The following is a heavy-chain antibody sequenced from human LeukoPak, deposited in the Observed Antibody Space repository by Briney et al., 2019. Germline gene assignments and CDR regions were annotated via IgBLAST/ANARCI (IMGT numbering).Heavy chain of an antibody. Sequence: GGSLXLSCAASGFTFSDYYMSWIRQAPGKGQEWVSYISSSSSYTNYADSVKGRFTISRDNAKNSLYLQMNSLRAEDTAVYYCARAYSSGWYGDYWGQGTLVTXSS. CDR2: ISSSSSYT. D-gene: IGHD6-19*01. CDR1: GFTFSDYY. CDR3: ARAYSSGWYGDY. J-gene: IGHJ4*02. V-gene: IGHV3-11*06.